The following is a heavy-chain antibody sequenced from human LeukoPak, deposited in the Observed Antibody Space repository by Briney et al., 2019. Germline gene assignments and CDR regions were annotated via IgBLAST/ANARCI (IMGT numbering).Heavy chain of an antibody. CDR2: IIPIFGIA. CDR3: ARGGGSSSWFREVDY. D-gene: IGHD6-13*01. V-gene: IGHV1-69*04. J-gene: IGHJ4*02. Sequence: SVKVSCKASGGTFSSYAVSWVRRAPGQGLEWMGRIIPIFGIANYAQKFQGRVTITADKSTSTAYMELSSLRSEDTAVYYCARGGGSSSWFREVDYWGQGTLVTVSS. CDR1: GGTFSSYA.